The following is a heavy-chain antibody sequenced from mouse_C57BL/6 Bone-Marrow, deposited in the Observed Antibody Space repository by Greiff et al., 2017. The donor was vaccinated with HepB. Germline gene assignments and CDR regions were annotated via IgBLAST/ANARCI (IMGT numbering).Heavy chain of an antibody. CDR1: GYTFTDYY. J-gene: IGHJ2*01. CDR3: ARVTVVATDDY. D-gene: IGHD1-1*01. Sequence: VQLQQSGPVLVKPGASVKMSCKASGYTFTDYYMNWVKQSHGKSLEWIGVINPYNGGTSYNQKFKGKATLTVDKSSSTAYMELNSLTSEDSAVYYCARVTVVATDDYWGQGTTLTVSS. CDR2: INPYNGGT. V-gene: IGHV1-19*01.